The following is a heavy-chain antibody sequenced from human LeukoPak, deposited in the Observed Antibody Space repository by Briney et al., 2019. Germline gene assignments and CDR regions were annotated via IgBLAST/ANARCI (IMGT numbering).Heavy chain of an antibody. Sequence: SETLSLTCTVSGGSISSGGYYWSWIRQHPGKGLEWIGYIYYSGSTYYNPSLKSRDPISVDTSKNQLSLKLSSVTATDTAVYYCARERGDNNWFHRCGQGTLVTLSS. CDR3: ARERGDNNWFHR. CDR2: IYYSGST. CDR1: GGSISSGGYY. D-gene: IGHD2-21*01. J-gene: IGHJ5*01. V-gene: IGHV4-31*03.